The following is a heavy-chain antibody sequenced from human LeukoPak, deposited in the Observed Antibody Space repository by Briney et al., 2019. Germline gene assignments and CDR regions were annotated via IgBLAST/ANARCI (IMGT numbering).Heavy chain of an antibody. V-gene: IGHV3-74*01. D-gene: IGHD1-1*01. CDR3: ISDHTGHDDY. Sequence: GESLRLSCAASRFSFSSYWMHWVRQAPGKRLVWVSRINIDGSTTTYADSVKGRFTISRDNAKNTLSLQMNSLRADDTAVYYCISDHTGHDDYWGQGTLVTVSS. J-gene: IGHJ4*02. CDR1: RFSFSSYW. CDR2: INIDGSTT.